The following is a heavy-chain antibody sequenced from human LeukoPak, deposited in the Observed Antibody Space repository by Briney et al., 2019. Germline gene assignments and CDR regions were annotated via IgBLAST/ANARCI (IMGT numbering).Heavy chain of an antibody. V-gene: IGHV1-2*02. Sequence: GASVKVSCQASGYTFTGYYMHWVRQAPGQGLEWMGWINPNSCGTNYAQKFQGRVTMTRDTSISTAYMELSRLRSDDTAVYYCARGRSSSWYSDYYYYMDVWGKGTTVTVSS. CDR2: INPNSCGT. CDR1: GYTFTGYY. J-gene: IGHJ6*03. CDR3: ARGRSSSWYSDYYYYMDV. D-gene: IGHD6-13*01.